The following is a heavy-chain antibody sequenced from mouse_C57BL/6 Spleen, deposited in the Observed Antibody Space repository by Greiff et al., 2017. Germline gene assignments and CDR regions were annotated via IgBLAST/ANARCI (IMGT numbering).Heavy chain of an antibody. J-gene: IGHJ1*03. CDR2: LDPSDSYT. V-gene: IGHV1-69*01. CDR1: GYTFTSYW. Sequence: VQLQQPGAELVMPGASVKLSCKASGYTFTSYWMHWVKQRHGQGLEWIGELDPSDSYTNYNQKFKGKSTLTVDKSSSTAYMQLSSLTSEDSAVYFCSRSGYYGSSYGYFDVWGTGTTVTVSS. D-gene: IGHD1-1*01. CDR3: SRSGYYGSSYGYFDV.